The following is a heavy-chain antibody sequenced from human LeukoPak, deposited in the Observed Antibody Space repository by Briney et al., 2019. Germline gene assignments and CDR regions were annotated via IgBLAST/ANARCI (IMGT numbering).Heavy chain of an antibody. D-gene: IGHD4-11*01. CDR1: GGPFSSPA. V-gene: IGHV1-69*05. CDR2: IIPLFGTP. CDR3: ARLMTTYYYFDY. Sequence: GASVKVSCKASGGPFSSPAICWVRQAPGQGLELMGGIIPLFGTPDYAQKFQGRVTVTTDESTSTAYMELSSLRSDDTAVYYCARLMTTYYYFDYWGQGTLVAVAS. J-gene: IGHJ4*02.